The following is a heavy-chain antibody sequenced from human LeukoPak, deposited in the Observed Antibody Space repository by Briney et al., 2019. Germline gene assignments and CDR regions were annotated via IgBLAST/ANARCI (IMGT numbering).Heavy chain of an antibody. CDR2: INPSGGRI. Sequence: ASVKVSCKASGYAFTSYYMHWVRQAPGQGLEWMGIINPSGGRISYAQKFQGRVTMTRDTSTTTVYMELSSLRSEDTAVYYCARSPGNYYDSSGNFDYWGQGTLVTVSS. V-gene: IGHV1-46*01. CDR1: GYAFTSYY. CDR3: ARSPGNYYDSSGNFDY. J-gene: IGHJ4*02. D-gene: IGHD3-22*01.